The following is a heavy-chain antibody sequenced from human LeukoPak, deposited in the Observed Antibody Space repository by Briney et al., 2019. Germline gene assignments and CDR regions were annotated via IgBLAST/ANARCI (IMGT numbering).Heavy chain of an antibody. CDR2: ISSSGSI. CDR3: ARDWRDSSGKFPNDAFDI. CDR1: GFTFSDNY. J-gene: IGHJ3*02. D-gene: IGHD3-22*01. V-gene: IGHV3-11*04. Sequence: PGGSLRLSCAASGFTFSDNYMSWIRQAPGKGLEWVSYISSSGSIYYADSVKGRFTISRDNAKNSLYPQMNSLRAEDTAVYYCARDWRDSSGKFPNDAFDIWGQGTMVTVSS.